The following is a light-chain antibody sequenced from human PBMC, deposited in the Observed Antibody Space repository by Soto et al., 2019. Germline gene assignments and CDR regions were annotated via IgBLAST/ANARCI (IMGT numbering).Light chain of an antibody. CDR2: AAS. CDR1: LTISSY. V-gene: IGKV1-39*01. CDR3: QQYHSYPLT. Sequence: IQMTQSPSSLSAFVGDRVTITCRASLTISSYLNWYQQKSGKAPKLLISAASSLETGVPSRFSGSGSGTEFTLTISSLQPDDFATYYCQQYHSYPLTFGGGTKVDIK. J-gene: IGKJ4*01.